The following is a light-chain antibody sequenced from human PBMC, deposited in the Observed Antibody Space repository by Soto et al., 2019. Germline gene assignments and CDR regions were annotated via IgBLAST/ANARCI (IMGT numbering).Light chain of an antibody. V-gene: IGLV1-40*01. CDR1: SSNIGAGYD. J-gene: IGLJ3*02. Sequence: QSALTQPPSVSGAPGQRVTIACTGGSSNIGAGYDVHWYQQLPGTAPKLLIYGNNNRPSGVPDRFSGSKSGMSASLAITGLQAADEANYYCQSYDNSLSGSRVFGGGTKVTVL. CDR2: GNN. CDR3: QSYDNSLSGSRV.